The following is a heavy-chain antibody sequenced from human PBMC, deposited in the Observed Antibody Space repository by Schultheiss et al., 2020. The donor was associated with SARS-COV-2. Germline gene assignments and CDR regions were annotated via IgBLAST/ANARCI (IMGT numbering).Heavy chain of an antibody. CDR3: ARLNAGTKDY. CDR1: GYSFTSYW. Sequence: GGSLRLSCKGSGYSFTSYWIGWVRQMPGKGLEWMGIIYPDDSDTRYSPSFQGQVTISADKSISTAYLQWSSLKASDTAMYYCARLNAGTKDYWGQGTLVTVSS. V-gene: IGHV5-51*01. CDR2: IYPDDSDT. J-gene: IGHJ4*02. D-gene: IGHD6-13*01.